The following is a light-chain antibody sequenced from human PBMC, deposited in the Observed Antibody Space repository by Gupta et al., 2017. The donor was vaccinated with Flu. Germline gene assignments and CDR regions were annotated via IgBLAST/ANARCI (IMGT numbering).Light chain of an antibody. V-gene: IGLV6-57*01. Sequence: SGCSIATYYVQWYQQRPGSSPTTVIYEDNERPSGIPDRFSGSIDSSSNSASLTISGLKTEDEAYYYCQSYNATNVVFGGGTRLTVL. J-gene: IGLJ2*01. CDR3: QSYNATNVV. CDR1: GCSIATYY. CDR2: EDN.